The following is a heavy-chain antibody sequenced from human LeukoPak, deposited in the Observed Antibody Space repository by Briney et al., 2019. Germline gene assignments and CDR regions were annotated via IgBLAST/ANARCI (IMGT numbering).Heavy chain of an antibody. CDR3: ARNHYYGSGSYQAFDY. Sequence: ASVKVSCKASGYTFTDYYIHWVRQAPGQGLEWMGWINPAGGGTNYAQNFQGRVTMTSDTSISTAYMELSSLRSDDTAVYYCARNHYYGSGSYQAFDYWGQGTLVTVSS. CDR1: GYTFTDYY. D-gene: IGHD3-10*01. CDR2: INPAGGGT. V-gene: IGHV1-2*02. J-gene: IGHJ4*02.